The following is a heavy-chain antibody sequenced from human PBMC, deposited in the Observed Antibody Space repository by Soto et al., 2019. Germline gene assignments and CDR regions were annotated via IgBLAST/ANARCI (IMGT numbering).Heavy chain of an antibody. V-gene: IGHV3-66*01. J-gene: IGHJ4*02. CDR3: ASIQWGSSGHLDY. D-gene: IGHD6-25*01. CDR2: IYSGGST. Sequence: EVQLVESGGGLVQPGGSLRLSCAASGFTVSSNYMSWVRQAPGKGLEWVSVIYSGGSTYYADSVKGRFTISRDNSKNTLYLQMNRLRAEDTAVYYCASIQWGSSGHLDYWGQGTLVTVSS. CDR1: GFTVSSNY.